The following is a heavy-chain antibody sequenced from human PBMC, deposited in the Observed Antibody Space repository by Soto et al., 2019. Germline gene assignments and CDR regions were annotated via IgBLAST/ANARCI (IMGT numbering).Heavy chain of an antibody. CDR3: ARHKGHYYYMDV. V-gene: IGHV4-59*08. CDR1: GGSISSYY. J-gene: IGHJ6*03. CDR2: IYYSGST. Sequence: PSETLSLTCTVSGGSISSYYWSWIRQPPGKGLEWIGYIYYSGSTNYNPSLKSRVTISIDTSRNQFSLKLRSVTAADTAIYYCARHKGHYYYMDVWGKGTTVTV.